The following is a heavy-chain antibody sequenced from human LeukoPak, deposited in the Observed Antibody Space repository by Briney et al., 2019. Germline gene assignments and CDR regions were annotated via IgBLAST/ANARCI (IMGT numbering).Heavy chain of an antibody. CDR1: GGTFSSYA. V-gene: IGHV1-69*05. Sequence: SVRVSCKASGGTFSSYAISWVRQAPGQGLEWMGGIIPIFGTANYAQKFQGRVTITTDESTSTAYMELSSLRSEDTAVYYCARDRSSGYSYGRIDAFDIWGQGTMVTVSS. J-gene: IGHJ3*02. D-gene: IGHD5-18*01. CDR3: ARDRSSGYSYGRIDAFDI. CDR2: IIPIFGTA.